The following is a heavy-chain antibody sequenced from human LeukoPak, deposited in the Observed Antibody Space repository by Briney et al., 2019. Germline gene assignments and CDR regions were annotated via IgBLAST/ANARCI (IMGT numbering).Heavy chain of an antibody. D-gene: IGHD3-9*01. V-gene: IGHV3-49*04. CDR2: IRSKAYGGTT. Sequence: PGRSLRLSCTASGFTFGDYAMGWVRQAPGKGLEWVGFIRSKAYGGTTEYAASVKGGFTISRDDSKSIAYLQMNSLKTEDTAVYYCTRDPGYDILTGYYRPFDYWGQGTLVTVSS. CDR3: TRDPGYDILTGYYRPFDY. CDR1: GFTFGDYA. J-gene: IGHJ4*02.